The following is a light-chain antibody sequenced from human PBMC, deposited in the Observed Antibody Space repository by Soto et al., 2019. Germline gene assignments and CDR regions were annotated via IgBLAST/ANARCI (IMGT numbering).Light chain of an antibody. J-gene: IGLJ1*01. CDR3: QSYDSSLSGYV. CDR1: SSNIGAGFD. CDR2: DDS. V-gene: IGLV1-40*01. Sequence: QSVLTQPPSVSGAPGQRVTISCTGSSSNIGAGFDVHWYQQLPGTAPKLLIYDDSNRPSGVPDRFSGSKYGTSASLAITGLQAEDEADYYCQSYDSSLSGYVFGTGTKLTVL.